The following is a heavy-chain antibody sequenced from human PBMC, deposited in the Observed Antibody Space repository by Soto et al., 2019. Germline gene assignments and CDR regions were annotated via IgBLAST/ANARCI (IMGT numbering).Heavy chain of an antibody. V-gene: IGHV4-31*03. D-gene: IGHD6-6*01. CDR1: GGSISSGGYY. CDR3: ARGSSIAGLYYGMDV. CDR2: NYYSGIT. Sequence: QVQLQESGPGLVKPSQTLSLTCTVSGGSISSGGYYWTWIRQHPGKGLEWIGYNYYSGITYYNPCLKSRVTISLDTSKYQFSLKLSSVTAADTAVYYCARGSSIAGLYYGMDVWGQGTTVTVSS. J-gene: IGHJ6*02.